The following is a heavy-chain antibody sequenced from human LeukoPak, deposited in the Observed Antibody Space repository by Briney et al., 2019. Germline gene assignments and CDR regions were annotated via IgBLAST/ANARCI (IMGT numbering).Heavy chain of an antibody. J-gene: IGHJ4*02. V-gene: IGHV4-38-2*02. Sequence: SETLSLTCTVSGYSISSGYYWGWIRQPPGKGREGIGSIYHSGSTYYNPSLKSRVTISVDTSKNQFSLKLSSVTAADTAVYYCARWGDWLLFDYWGQGTLVTVSS. CDR3: ARWGDWLLFDY. D-gene: IGHD3-9*01. CDR2: IYHSGST. CDR1: GYSISSGYY.